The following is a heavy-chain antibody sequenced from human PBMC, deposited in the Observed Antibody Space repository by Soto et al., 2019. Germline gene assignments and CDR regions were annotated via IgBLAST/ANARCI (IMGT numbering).Heavy chain of an antibody. D-gene: IGHD6-19*01. J-gene: IGHJ6*02. CDR1: GFTFSSYG. V-gene: IGHV3-33*01. CDR2: IWYDGSNK. Sequence: GGSLRLSCAASGFTFSSYGMHWVRQAPGKGLEWVAVIWYDGSNKYYADSVKGRFTISRDNSKNTLYLQMNSLRAEDTAVYYCARDQRKAVAGTVSYYYYYGMDVWGQGTTVTVSS. CDR3: ARDQRKAVAGTVSYYYYYGMDV.